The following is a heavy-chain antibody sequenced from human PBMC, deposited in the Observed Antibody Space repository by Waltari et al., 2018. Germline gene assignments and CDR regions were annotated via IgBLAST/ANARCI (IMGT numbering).Heavy chain of an antibody. Sequence: QVQLQESGPGLVKPSETLSLTCIVSGGSISGNYWTWSRQPAGKGLEWIGRIYSSGSTNYNPSLKSRVAMSIATSKNQFSLKLTSVTAADTAVYYCARPKWRTSWKMGEFDPWGQGTLVTVSS. CDR3: ARPKWRTSWKMGEFDP. J-gene: IGHJ5*02. D-gene: IGHD2-2*01. V-gene: IGHV4-4*07. CDR2: IYSSGST. CDR1: GGSISGNY.